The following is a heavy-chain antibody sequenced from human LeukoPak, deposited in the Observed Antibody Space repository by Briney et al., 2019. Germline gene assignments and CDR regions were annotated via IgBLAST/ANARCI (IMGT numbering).Heavy chain of an antibody. Sequence: SVKVSCKASGGTFSSYAISWVRQAPGQGLEWMGGIIPIFGTANYAQKFQGRVTITADESTSTAYMELSSLRSEDTAVYYCARDRTGTTSYYYMDVWGKGTTVTVSS. CDR2: IIPIFGTA. CDR3: ARDRTGTTSYYYMDV. V-gene: IGHV1-69*01. CDR1: GGTFSSYA. D-gene: IGHD1-7*01. J-gene: IGHJ6*03.